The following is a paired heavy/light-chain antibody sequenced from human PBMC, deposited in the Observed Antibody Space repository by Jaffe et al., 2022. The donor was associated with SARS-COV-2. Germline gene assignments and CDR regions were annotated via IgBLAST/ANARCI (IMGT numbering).Heavy chain of an antibody. CDR1: GYRFTTSG. D-gene: IGHD3-3*01. V-gene: IGHV7-4-1*02. CDR2: INTDTGNP. CDR3: ARDVVGLYSSSGWFDS. Sequence: QVRLVQSGSELKKPGASVKVSCKAFGYRFTTSGVNWVRQAPGQGLEWMGWINTDTGNPTYAQGFTGRIVFSLDTSVSTAYLQINSLKAEDTAIYYCARDVVGLYSSSGWFDSWGQGTLVTVSS. J-gene: IGHJ5*01.
Light chain of an antibody. V-gene: IGLV1-47*01. J-gene: IGLJ1*01. CDR2: RID. CDR1: NSNIGTNY. Sequence: QSVLTQPPSASGTPGLRVTISCSGSNSNIGTNYVYWFQQLPGTAPKLLIYRIDQRPSGVPDRFSGSKSGTSASLAISGLRSEDEAEYYCAAWDDSLSGLVFGTGTKVTVL. CDR3: AAWDDSLSGLV.